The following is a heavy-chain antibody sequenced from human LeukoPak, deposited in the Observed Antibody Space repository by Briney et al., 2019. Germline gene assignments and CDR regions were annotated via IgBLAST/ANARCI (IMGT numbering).Heavy chain of an antibody. D-gene: IGHD6-13*01. V-gene: IGHV3-74*01. J-gene: IGHJ4*02. CDR3: ARGRITSSWYYFDY. Sequence: GGSLRLSCAASGFTFSGYWMHWVRQAPGKGLVWVSRINTDGSSTTYADSVKGRFTISRDNAKNTLYLQMNSLRVVDTAVYYCARGRITSSWYYFDYRGQGTPVTVSS. CDR1: GFTFSGYW. CDR2: INTDGSST.